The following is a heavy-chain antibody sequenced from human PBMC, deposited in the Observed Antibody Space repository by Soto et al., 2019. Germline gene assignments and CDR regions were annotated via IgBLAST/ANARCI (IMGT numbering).Heavy chain of an antibody. CDR3: ARNGSYYDFWSGYYFGGGMDV. V-gene: IGHV4-34*01. J-gene: IGHJ6*02. CDR2: INHSGST. CDR1: GGSFSGYY. Sequence: QVQLQQWGAGLLKPSETLSLTCAVYGGSFSGYYWSWIRQPPGKGLEWIGEINHSGSTNYNPSLKRRVTISVDTSKNLFSLKLSSVTAADTAVYYCARNGSYYDFWSGYYFGGGMDVWGQGTTVTVSS. D-gene: IGHD3-3*01.